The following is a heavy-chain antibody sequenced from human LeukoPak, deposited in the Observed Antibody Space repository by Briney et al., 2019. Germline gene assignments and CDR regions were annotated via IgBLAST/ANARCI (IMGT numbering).Heavy chain of an antibody. Sequence: PQTLSLTCAVSGGSISSGGYSWRWIRQPPGKGLEWIGYIYHSGSTYYNPSLKSRVTISVDRSKNQFSPKLSSVTAADTAVYYCARAGMVAALTWFDPWGQGTLVTVSS. J-gene: IGHJ5*02. CDR2: IYHSGST. D-gene: IGHD2-15*01. CDR1: GGSISSGGYS. V-gene: IGHV4-30-2*01. CDR3: ARAGMVAALTWFDP.